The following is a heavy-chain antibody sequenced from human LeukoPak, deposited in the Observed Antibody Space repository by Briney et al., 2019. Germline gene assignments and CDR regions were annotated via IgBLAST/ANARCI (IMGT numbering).Heavy chain of an antibody. Sequence: PSETLSLTCTVSGGSISSSSYYWGWIRQPPGKGLEWIGSIYYSGSTYYNPSLKSRVTISVDTSKNQFSLKLSSVTAADTAVYYCARGYDYVWGSGGYFDYWGQGTLVTVSS. D-gene: IGHD3-16*01. CDR1: GGSISSSSYY. J-gene: IGHJ4*02. CDR2: IYYSGST. V-gene: IGHV4-39*07. CDR3: ARGYDYVWGSGGYFDY.